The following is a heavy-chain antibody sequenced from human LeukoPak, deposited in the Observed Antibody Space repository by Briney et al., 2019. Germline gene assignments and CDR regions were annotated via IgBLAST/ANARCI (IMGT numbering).Heavy chain of an antibody. Sequence: GGSLRLSCAASGFTFGDYWMHWVRQAPGKGLVWVSRTNTDESRTSYTDSVKGRFTISRANARNTLYLQMNSLRVEDTAVYYCARGGDYGDFPDYWGQGTLVTVSS. V-gene: IGHV3-74*01. J-gene: IGHJ4*02. CDR3: ARGGDYGDFPDY. D-gene: IGHD4-17*01. CDR1: GFTFGDYW. CDR2: TNTDESRT.